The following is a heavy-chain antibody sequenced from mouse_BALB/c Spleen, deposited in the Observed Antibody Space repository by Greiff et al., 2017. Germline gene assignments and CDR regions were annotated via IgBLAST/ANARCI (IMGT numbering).Heavy chain of an antibody. CDR2: ISYSGST. CDR3: ARYPIYYDYAMDY. J-gene: IGHJ4*01. Sequence: EVHLVESGPSLVKPSQTLSLTCSVTGDSITSGYWNWIRKFPGNKLEYMGYISYSGSTYYNPSLKSRISITRDTSKNQYYLQLNSVTTEDTATYYCARYPIYYDYAMDYWGQGTSVTVSS. D-gene: IGHD2-1*01. V-gene: IGHV3-8*02. CDR1: GDSITSGY.